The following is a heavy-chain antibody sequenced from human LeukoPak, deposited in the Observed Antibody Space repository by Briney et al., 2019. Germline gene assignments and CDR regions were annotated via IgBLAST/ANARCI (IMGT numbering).Heavy chain of an antibody. Sequence: PGGSLRLSCAASGFTFNSYGMHWVRQAPGKGLEWVAVISYDGSNKYYADSVKGRFTISRDNSKNTPYLQMDSLRAEDTAVYYCAKDRGTSYFDYWGQGTLVTVSS. CDR3: AKDRGTSYFDY. D-gene: IGHD3-10*01. CDR2: ISYDGSNK. CDR1: GFTFNSYG. V-gene: IGHV3-30*18. J-gene: IGHJ4*02.